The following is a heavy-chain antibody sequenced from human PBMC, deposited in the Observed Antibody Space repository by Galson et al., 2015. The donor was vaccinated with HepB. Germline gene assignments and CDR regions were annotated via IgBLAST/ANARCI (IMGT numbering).Heavy chain of an antibody. CDR3: ARGGSYDFWSGTGYYGMDV. D-gene: IGHD3-3*01. J-gene: IGHJ6*02. CDR2: ISSSSSYI. Sequence: SLRLSCAASGFTFSSYSMNWVRQAPGKGLEWVSSISSSSSYIYYADSVKGRFTISRDNAKNSLYLQMNSLRAEDTAVYYCARGGSYDFWSGTGYYGMDVWGQGTTVTVSS. V-gene: IGHV3-21*01. CDR1: GFTFSSYS.